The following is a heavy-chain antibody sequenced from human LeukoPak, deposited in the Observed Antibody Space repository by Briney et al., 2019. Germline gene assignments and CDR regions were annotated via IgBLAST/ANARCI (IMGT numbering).Heavy chain of an antibody. D-gene: IGHD6-13*01. CDR3: ARDGVSLY. J-gene: IGHJ4*02. Sequence: GGSLRLSCAASGFTFSNDGMSWVRQAPGKRPEWISYINSRSSDIHYADSVRGRFTIYRDNVKNSLFLQMNSLRVEDTAVYFCARDGVSLYWGQGTLVTVSS. CDR2: INSRSSDI. V-gene: IGHV3-48*01. CDR1: GFTFSNDG.